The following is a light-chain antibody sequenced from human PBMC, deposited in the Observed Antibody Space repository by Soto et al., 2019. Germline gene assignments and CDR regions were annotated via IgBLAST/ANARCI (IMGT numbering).Light chain of an antibody. V-gene: IGLV2-14*01. CDR2: DVS. Sequence: QSVLTQPASVSGAPGQSINISCTGTSSDVGGYNYVSWYQQHPGKAPKLMIYDVSNRPSGVSNRFSGSKSGNTASLTISGLQAEDEADYYCSSYTSSSTLVFVGGTKLTVL. CDR1: SSDVGGYNY. CDR3: SSYTSSSTLV. J-gene: IGLJ2*01.